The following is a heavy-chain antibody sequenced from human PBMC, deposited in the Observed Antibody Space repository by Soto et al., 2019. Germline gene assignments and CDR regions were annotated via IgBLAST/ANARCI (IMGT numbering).Heavy chain of an antibody. D-gene: IGHD3-10*01. CDR1: GFTFSDYW. Sequence: EVQLVESGGGLVQPGGSLRLSCAASGFTFSDYWMSWVRQAAGKGLECVANIKTDGSEKYYVDPVNGRFTISRDNAKNSLYLQMNSLRAEDTAVYYCASSMGRGGNGYWCQGTLVAVSS. V-gene: IGHV3-7*05. J-gene: IGHJ4*02. CDR2: IKTDGSEK. CDR3: ASSMGRGGNGY.